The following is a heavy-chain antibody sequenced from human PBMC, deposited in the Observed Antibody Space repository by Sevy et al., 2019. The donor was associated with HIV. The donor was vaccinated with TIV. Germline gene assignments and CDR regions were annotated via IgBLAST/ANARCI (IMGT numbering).Heavy chain of an antibody. D-gene: IGHD5-12*01. Sequence: SETLSLTCSVSGASINSGGYYWTWIRQHPGKGLEWIEYIYYTGSTYYTPSLMSRVTMSLDTSKRQFSLKLRYVTDADTAVYYCARALDSGYQVDSWGPGTLVTVSS. V-gene: IGHV4-31*03. J-gene: IGHJ4*02. CDR2: IYYTGST. CDR1: GASINSGGYY. CDR3: ARALDSGYQVDS.